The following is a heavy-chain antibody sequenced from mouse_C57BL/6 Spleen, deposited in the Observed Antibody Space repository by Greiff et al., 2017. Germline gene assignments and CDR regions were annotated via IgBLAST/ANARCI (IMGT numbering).Heavy chain of an antibody. D-gene: IGHD2-5*01. CDR2: IYPGDGDT. J-gene: IGHJ1*03. CDR3: ARYPPYINDWYFDV. CDR1: GYAFSSSW. Sequence: VQLQQSGPELVKPGASVKISCKASGYAFSSSWMNWVQQRPGKGLEWIGRIYPGDGDTNYNGKFKGKATLTADKSSSTAYMQLSSLTSEDSAVYFCARYPPYINDWYFDVWGTGTTVTVAS. V-gene: IGHV1-82*01.